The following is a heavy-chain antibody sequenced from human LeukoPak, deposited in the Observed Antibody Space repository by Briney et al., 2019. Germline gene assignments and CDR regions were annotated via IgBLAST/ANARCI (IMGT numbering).Heavy chain of an antibody. D-gene: IGHD6-19*01. CDR2: IYHSGTT. Sequence: SQTLSLTCAVCGVSISRGGYAWNWIRQPPGKGLEWIAYIYHSGTTYYNPSLKSRATISVDTSKNQFSLRLSSVTAADTAVYYCVRGRYSSGWYKDKNWFDPCGQGTPVTVSS. CDR3: VRGRYSSGWYKDKNWFDP. V-gene: IGHV4-30-4*07. CDR1: GVSISRGGYA. J-gene: IGHJ5*02.